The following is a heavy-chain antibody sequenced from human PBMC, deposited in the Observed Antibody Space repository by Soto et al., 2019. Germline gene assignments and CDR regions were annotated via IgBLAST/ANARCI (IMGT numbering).Heavy chain of an antibody. CDR2: TWYDESNK. D-gene: IGHD1-26*01. CDR1: GFSFSIYG. V-gene: IGHV3-33*01. Sequence: GGSLRLSCVASGFSFSIYGMHWVRQAPGKGLEWVAVTWYDESNKYYRDSVQGRFTVSRDNSKNTLYLQMNSLRAEDTAVYYCARDFGSYYMGYWGQGTLVTVSS. J-gene: IGHJ4*02. CDR3: ARDFGSYYMGY.